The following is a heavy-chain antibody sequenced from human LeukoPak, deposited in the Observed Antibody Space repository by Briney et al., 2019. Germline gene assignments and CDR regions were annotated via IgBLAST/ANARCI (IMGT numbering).Heavy chain of an antibody. V-gene: IGHV5-51*01. CDR3: AIPLGVDGYSYGLR. CDR2: IYAGDSDT. Sequence: GESPKISCKGSGYSFISYWIGWVRQMPGKGLEWMGIIYAGDSDTRYSPSFQGQVTISADKSISTAYLQWSSLKASDTAMYYCAIPLGVDGYSYGLRWGQGTLVTVSS. CDR1: GYSFISYW. J-gene: IGHJ4*02. D-gene: IGHD5-18*01.